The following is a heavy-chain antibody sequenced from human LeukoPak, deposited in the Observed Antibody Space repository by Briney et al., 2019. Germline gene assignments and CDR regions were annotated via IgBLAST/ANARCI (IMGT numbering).Heavy chain of an antibody. D-gene: IGHD4-17*01. J-gene: IGHJ6*02. CDR2: ISYDGSNK. V-gene: IGHV3-30*03. CDR1: GFTFSSYG. CDR3: ARELVDYGDYGGYYYYGMDV. Sequence: GGSLRLSCAASGFTFSSYGMHWVRQAPGKGLEWVAVISYDGSNKYYADSVKGRFTISRDNSKNTLYLQMNSLRAEDTAVYYCARELVDYGDYGGYYYYGMDVWGQGTTVTVSS.